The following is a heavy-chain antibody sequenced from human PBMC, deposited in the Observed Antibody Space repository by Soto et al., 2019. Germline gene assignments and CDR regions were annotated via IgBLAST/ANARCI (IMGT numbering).Heavy chain of an antibody. Sequence: QVQLLQSGAEMKKPGASVKVSCKASGYTFTSHGITWVRQAPGQGLDWMGWISAYNGNIDYAQKLQGRVTMTTDTSTSTADMELRSLRFDDTAVYYCARLLRWSTGYYYTMDVWGQGTTVSVSS. D-gene: IGHD4-17*01. CDR3: ARLLRWSTGYYYTMDV. J-gene: IGHJ6*02. V-gene: IGHV1-18*01. CDR2: ISAYNGNI. CDR1: GYTFTSHG.